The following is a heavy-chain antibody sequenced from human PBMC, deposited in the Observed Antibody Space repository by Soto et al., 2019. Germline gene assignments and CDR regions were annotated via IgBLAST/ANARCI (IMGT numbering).Heavy chain of an antibody. CDR3: ARVLKSSGWDNDVFDI. J-gene: IGHJ3*02. Sequence: GGSLRLSCAASGFTFSSYAMSWVRQAPGKGLEWVSAIGDSGGSTYYADSVKGRFTISRDNSKNTLYLQMNSLRVEDTAVYYCARVLKSSGWDNDVFDIWGQRTMVTVSS. D-gene: IGHD6-19*01. V-gene: IGHV3-23*01. CDR1: GFTFSSYA. CDR2: IGDSGGST.